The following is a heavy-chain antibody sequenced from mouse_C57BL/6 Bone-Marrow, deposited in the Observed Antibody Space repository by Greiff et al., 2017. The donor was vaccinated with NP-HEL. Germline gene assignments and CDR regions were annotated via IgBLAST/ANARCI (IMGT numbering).Heavy chain of an antibody. Sequence: SGAELVRPGASVTLSCKASGYTFTDYEMHWVKQTPVHGLEWIGAIDPETGGTAYNQKFKGKAILTADKSSSTAYMELRSLTSEDSAVYYCTSYYGRNYYAMDYWGQGTSVTVSS. CDR3: TSYYGRNYYAMDY. J-gene: IGHJ4*01. CDR1: GYTFTDYE. V-gene: IGHV1-15*01. CDR2: IDPETGGT. D-gene: IGHD1-1*01.